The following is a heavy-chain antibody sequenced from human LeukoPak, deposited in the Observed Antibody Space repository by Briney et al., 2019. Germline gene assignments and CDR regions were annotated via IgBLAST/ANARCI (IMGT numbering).Heavy chain of an antibody. Sequence: AGSLRLSCAASGFTVSSNYMSWVRQAPGKGLEWVSVIYSGGSTYYADSVKGRFTISRHNSKNTLYLQMNSLRAEDTAVYYCARDLGYYGSGSDGMDVWGQGTTVTVSS. CDR3: ARDLGYYGSGSDGMDV. D-gene: IGHD3-10*01. CDR1: GFTVSSNY. J-gene: IGHJ6*02. CDR2: IYSGGST. V-gene: IGHV3-53*04.